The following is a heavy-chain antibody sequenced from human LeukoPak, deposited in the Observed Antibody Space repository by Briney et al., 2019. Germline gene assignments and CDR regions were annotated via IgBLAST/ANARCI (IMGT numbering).Heavy chain of an antibody. Sequence: PSETLSLTCTVSGGSISSYYWSWIRQPPGKGLEWIGYIYYSGSTNYNPSLKSRVTISVDTSKNQFSLKLSSVTAADTAVYYCARGVREDYYGSGSYYNIQYYYYYYYMDVWGKGTTVTVSS. CDR1: GGSISSYY. J-gene: IGHJ6*03. CDR3: ARGVREDYYGSGSYYNIQYYYYYYYMDV. D-gene: IGHD3-10*01. CDR2: IYYSGST. V-gene: IGHV4-59*01.